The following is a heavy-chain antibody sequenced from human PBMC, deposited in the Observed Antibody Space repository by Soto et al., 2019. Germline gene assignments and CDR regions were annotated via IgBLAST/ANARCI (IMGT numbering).Heavy chain of an antibody. D-gene: IGHD1-1*01. V-gene: IGHV4-4*02. CDR3: ARDSALLQRDDWFDP. CDR1: GGSISSSNW. Sequence: QVQLQESGPGLVKPSGTLSLTCAVSGGSISSSNWWSWVRQPPGKGLEWIGEIYHSGSTNYNPSRKSRVTISVDKSKNQCSLKLSSVTAADTAVYYCARDSALLQRDDWFDPWGQGTLVTVSS. CDR2: IYHSGST. J-gene: IGHJ5*02.